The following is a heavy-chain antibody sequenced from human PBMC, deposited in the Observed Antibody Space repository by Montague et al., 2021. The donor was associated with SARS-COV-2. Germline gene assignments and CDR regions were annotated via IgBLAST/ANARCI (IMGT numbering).Heavy chain of an antibody. V-gene: IGHV3-48*03. CDR1: GFTFSSYE. Sequence: SLRLSCSASGFTFSSYEMNWVRQAPGKGLEWLSCISRSGDLIYYADSVKGRFTISRDNAKRSLYLQMTSLRAEDTAVYYCARHYGDYFYDYYGMDVWGQGTTVTVSS. CDR3: ARHYGDYFYDYYGMDV. D-gene: IGHD4-17*01. CDR2: ISRSGDLI. J-gene: IGHJ6*02.